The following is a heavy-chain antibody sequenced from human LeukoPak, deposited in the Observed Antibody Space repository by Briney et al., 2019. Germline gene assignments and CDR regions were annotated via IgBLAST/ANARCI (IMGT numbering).Heavy chain of an antibody. Sequence: PSETLSLTCTVSGGSISSYYWSWIRQPPGKGLEWIGYIYYSGSTNYNPSLKSRVTISVDTSKNQFSLKLSSVTAADTAVYYCARRQGYFDWFFDYWGQGTLVTVSS. D-gene: IGHD3-9*01. J-gene: IGHJ4*02. CDR2: IYYSGST. CDR3: ARRQGYFDWFFDY. CDR1: GGSISSYY. V-gene: IGHV4-59*08.